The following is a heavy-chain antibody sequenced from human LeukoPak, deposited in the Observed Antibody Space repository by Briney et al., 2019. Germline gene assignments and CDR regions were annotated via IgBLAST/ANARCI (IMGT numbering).Heavy chain of an antibody. Sequence: SETLSLTCTVSGGSISSYYWSWIRQPAGKGLEWIGRIYTSGSTNYNPSLKSRVTMSVDTSKNQFSLKLSSVTAADTAVYYCARGVRVSSSFYYYYYYMDVWGKGTTVTVSS. D-gene: IGHD6-6*01. CDR3: ARGVRVSSSFYYYYYYMDV. J-gene: IGHJ6*03. CDR1: GGSISSYY. V-gene: IGHV4-4*07. CDR2: IYTSGST.